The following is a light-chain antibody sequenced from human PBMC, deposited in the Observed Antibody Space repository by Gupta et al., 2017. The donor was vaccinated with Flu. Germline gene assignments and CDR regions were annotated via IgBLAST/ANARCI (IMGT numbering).Light chain of an antibody. Sequence: RVTVTCSGSGANIGSNYVYWYQQLPGTAPKLLIYRNYQRPSGVPDRFSGSKSGTSASLAISGLRAEDEADYYCAAGDDRLSSWVFGGGTKLTVL. CDR3: AAGDDRLSSWV. J-gene: IGLJ3*02. CDR2: RNY. CDR1: GANIGSNY. V-gene: IGLV1-47*01.